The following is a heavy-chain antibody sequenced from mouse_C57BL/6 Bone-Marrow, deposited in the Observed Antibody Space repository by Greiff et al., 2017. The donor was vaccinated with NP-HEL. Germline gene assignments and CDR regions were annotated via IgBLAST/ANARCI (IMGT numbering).Heavy chain of an antibody. CDR1: GYTFTSYG. CDR3: ARKFTYARGYFDV. Sequence: QVQLKESGAELARPGASVKLSCKASGYTFTSYGISWVKQRTGQGLEWIGEIYPRSGNTYYNEKFKGKATLTADKSSSTAYMELRSLTSEDSAVYFCARKFTYARGYFDVWGTGTTVTVSS. CDR2: IYPRSGNT. V-gene: IGHV1-81*01. D-gene: IGHD5-1*01. J-gene: IGHJ1*03.